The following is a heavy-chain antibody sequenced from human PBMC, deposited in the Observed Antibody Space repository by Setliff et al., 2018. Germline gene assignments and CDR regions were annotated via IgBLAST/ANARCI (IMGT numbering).Heavy chain of an antibody. J-gene: IGHJ6*03. CDR1: GGSFSGYY. CDR2: INHSGST. V-gene: IGHV4-34*01. Sequence: ASETLSLTCAVYGGSFSGYYWSWIRQPPGKGLEWIGEINHSGSTNDNPSLKSRVTMSVDTSKNQLSLKLSSVTAADTAVYYCARVNQYSSWLFYYMDVWGKGTTVTVSS. CDR3: ARVNQYSSWLFYYMDV. D-gene: IGHD6-6*01.